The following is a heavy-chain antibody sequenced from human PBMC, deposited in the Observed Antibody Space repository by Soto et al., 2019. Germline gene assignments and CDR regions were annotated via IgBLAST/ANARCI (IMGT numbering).Heavy chain of an antibody. V-gene: IGHV3-7*01. D-gene: IGHD3-16*01. J-gene: IGHJ4*02. CDR2: LDQDGSER. CDR1: GFTFSTYW. CDR3: VCGGNFFVY. Sequence: EVQLVESGGGLVQPGGSLRLSCAASGFTFSTYWMTWVRRPPGKGLACVANLDQDGSERYYVDSVRGRFTISRDNAKNSLYLQMNSLRAEDTAVYYCVCGGNFFVYWGQGTLVTVSP.